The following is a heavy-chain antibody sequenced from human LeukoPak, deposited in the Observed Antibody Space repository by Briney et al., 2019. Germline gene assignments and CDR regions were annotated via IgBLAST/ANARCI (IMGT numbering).Heavy chain of an antibody. CDR2: IIPIFGTA. V-gene: IGHV1-69*13. D-gene: IGHD3-10*01. Sequence: ASVKVSCKASGGTFSSYAISWVRQAPGQGLEWMGGIIPIFGTANYAQKFQGRVTITADESTSTAYMELSSLRSEDTAVYYCARDRHYGSGSYYNVASWFDPWGQGTLVTVSS. CDR3: ARDRHYGSGSYYNVASWFDP. CDR1: GGTFSSYA. J-gene: IGHJ5*02.